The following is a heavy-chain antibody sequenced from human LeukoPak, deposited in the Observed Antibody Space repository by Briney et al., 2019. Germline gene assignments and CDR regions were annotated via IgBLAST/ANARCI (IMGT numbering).Heavy chain of an antibody. J-gene: IGHJ4*02. CDR3: AKDLGKVAVAGRGFDY. D-gene: IGHD6-19*01. Sequence: PGGSLRLSCAASGLTFSSYAMSWVRQAPGKGLEWVSAISGSGGSTYYADSVKGRFTISRDNSKNTLYLQMNSLRAEDTAVYYCAKDLGKVAVAGRGFDYWGQGTLVTVSS. CDR2: ISGSGGST. CDR1: GLTFSSYA. V-gene: IGHV3-23*01.